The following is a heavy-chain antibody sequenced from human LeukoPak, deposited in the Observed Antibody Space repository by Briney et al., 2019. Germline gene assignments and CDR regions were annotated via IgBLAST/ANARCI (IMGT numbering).Heavy chain of an antibody. CDR2: LNEDGSKR. V-gene: IGHV3-7*03. CDR3: ARAVTSMDGY. J-gene: IGHJ4*02. CDR1: GFTFSSYW. D-gene: IGHD5-18*01. Sequence: GGSLRLSCAASGFTFSSYWMSWVRQAPGKGLEWVASLNEDGSKRSYVGSVKGRFTISRDNAQKSVYLQMNSLTAEDTAVYYCARAVTSMDGYWGQGTLVTVSS.